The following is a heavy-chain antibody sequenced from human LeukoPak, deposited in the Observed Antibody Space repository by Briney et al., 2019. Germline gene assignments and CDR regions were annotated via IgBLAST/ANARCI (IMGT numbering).Heavy chain of an antibody. J-gene: IGHJ4*02. Sequence: ASVKVSCKASGYTFTGYHMHWVRQAPGQGLEWMGRINPNTGDTNFAQNFQGRVNMSRDTSISTAYMELSRLRSDDTAVYYCARGYSGHPGIDYWGQGTLVTVSS. CDR3: ARGYSGHPGIDY. CDR1: GYTFTGYH. D-gene: IGHD5-12*01. V-gene: IGHV1-2*02. CDR2: INPNTGDT.